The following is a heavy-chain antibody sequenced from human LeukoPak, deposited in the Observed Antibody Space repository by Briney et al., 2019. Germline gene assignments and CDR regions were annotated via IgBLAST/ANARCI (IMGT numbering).Heavy chain of an antibody. V-gene: IGHV4-30-2*01. J-gene: IGHJ4*02. CDR2: IYHSGST. CDR1: GGSISSGGYY. D-gene: IGHD2-8*01. CDR3: ARTYCTNGVCYYFDY. Sequence: SETLSLTCTVSGGSISSGGYYWSWIRQPPGKGLEWIGYIYHSGSTYYNPSLKSRVTISVDTSNNQFSLKVNSVTAADTAVYYCARTYCTNGVCYYFDYWGQGILVTVSS.